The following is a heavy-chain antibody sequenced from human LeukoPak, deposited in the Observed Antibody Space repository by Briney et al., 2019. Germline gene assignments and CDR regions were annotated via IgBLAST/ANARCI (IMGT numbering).Heavy chain of an antibody. Sequence: SETLSLTWAVYGGSFSGYYWSWIRQPPGKGLEWIGEINHSGSTNYNPSLKSRVTISVDTSKNQFSLKLSSVTAADTAVYYCARGDCSSTSCPNYYGMDVWGKGTTVTVSS. D-gene: IGHD2-2*01. CDR3: ARGDCSSTSCPNYYGMDV. CDR1: GGSFSGYY. CDR2: INHSGST. V-gene: IGHV4-34*01. J-gene: IGHJ6*04.